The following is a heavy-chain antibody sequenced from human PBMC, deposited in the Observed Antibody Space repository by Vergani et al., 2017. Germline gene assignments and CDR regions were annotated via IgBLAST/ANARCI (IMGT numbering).Heavy chain of an antibody. CDR2: VYWNDDE. Sequence: QITLRESGPTLVKPTQTLTLTCTFSGFSLTTGGEGVGWIRQPPGRALEWLALVYWNDDERYSPSLKSRVTITKDTSKNEVILTMGTMDPVDTSTYYCVHRLGYFDWDGAFDVWGPGTMVTVSS. J-gene: IGHJ3*01. CDR3: VHRLGYFDWDGAFDV. V-gene: IGHV2-5*01. CDR1: GFSLTTGGEG. D-gene: IGHD3-9*01.